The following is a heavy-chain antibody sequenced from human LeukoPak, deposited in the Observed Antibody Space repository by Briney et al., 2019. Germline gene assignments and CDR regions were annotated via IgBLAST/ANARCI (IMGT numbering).Heavy chain of an antibody. V-gene: IGHV3-48*03. CDR3: ARELMSTAVTTNDDY. CDR2: ISSSGSTI. D-gene: IGHD4-17*01. J-gene: IGHJ4*02. CDR1: GFTFNSYE. Sequence: GGSLRLSCAASGFTFNSYEMNWVRQAPGKGLEWVSYISSSGSTIYYADSVKGRFTISRDNAKNSLYLQMNSLRAEDTAVYYCARELMSTAVTTNDDYWGQGTLVTVSS.